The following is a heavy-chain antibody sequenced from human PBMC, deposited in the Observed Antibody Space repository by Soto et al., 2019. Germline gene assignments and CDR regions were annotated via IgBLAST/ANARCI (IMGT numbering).Heavy chain of an antibody. V-gene: IGHV3-23*01. Sequence: GGSLRLSCAASGFTFSSYAMSWVRQAPGKGLEWVSAISGSGGSTYYADSVKGRFTISRDNSKNTLYLQMNSLRAEDTAVYYCAKDRAGYSSSWYFDYYYYYGMDVWGQGTTVTVSS. CDR2: ISGSGGST. CDR3: AKDRAGYSSSWYFDYYYYYGMDV. D-gene: IGHD6-13*01. J-gene: IGHJ6*02. CDR1: GFTFSSYA.